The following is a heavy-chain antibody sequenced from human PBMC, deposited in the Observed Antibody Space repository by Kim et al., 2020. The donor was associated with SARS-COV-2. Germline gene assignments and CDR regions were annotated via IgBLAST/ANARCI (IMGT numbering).Heavy chain of an antibody. Sequence: GGSLRLSCTASGFSVTQNYMHWVRLAPGKGLEWVALIYSGGSTDYADSVRGRFTVSRDSSKNTLFLEMNRLSAEDTAVYYCATRSVGYYYYAMDVWGQGTTVTVSS. V-gene: IGHV3-53*01. CDR2: IYSGGST. J-gene: IGHJ6*02. CDR1: GFSVTQNY. D-gene: IGHD2-15*01. CDR3: ATRSVGYYYYAMDV.